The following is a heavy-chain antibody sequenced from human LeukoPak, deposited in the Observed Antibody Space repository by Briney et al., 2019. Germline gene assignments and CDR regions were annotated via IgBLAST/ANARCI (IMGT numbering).Heavy chain of an antibody. J-gene: IGHJ3*02. CDR2: IYYSGST. D-gene: IGHD3-10*02. V-gene: IGHV4-30-4*01. Sequence: PSQTLSLTCTVSGGSISSGDYYWSWIRQPPGKGLEWIGYIYYSGSTYYNPSLKSRVTISVDTSKNQFSLKLSSVTAADTAVYYCARVRVSLFGIFDHDRLEDAFDIWGQGTMVTVSS. CDR3: ARVRVSLFGIFDHDRLEDAFDI. CDR1: GGSISSGDYY.